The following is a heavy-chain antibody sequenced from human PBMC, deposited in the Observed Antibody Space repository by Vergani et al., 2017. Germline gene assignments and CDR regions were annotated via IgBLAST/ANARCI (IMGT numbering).Heavy chain of an antibody. Sequence: QLQLQESGSGLVKPSQTLSLTCAVSGGSISSGGYSWSWIRQPPGKGLEWIGYIYHSGSTYYNPSLKSRVTISVDTSKNQFSLKLSSVTAADTAVYYCARVKDYYDSSGHGIDYWGQGTLVTVSS. J-gene: IGHJ4*02. CDR1: GGSISSGGYS. D-gene: IGHD3-22*01. CDR3: ARVKDYYDSSGHGIDY. CDR2: IYHSGST. V-gene: IGHV4-30-2*01.